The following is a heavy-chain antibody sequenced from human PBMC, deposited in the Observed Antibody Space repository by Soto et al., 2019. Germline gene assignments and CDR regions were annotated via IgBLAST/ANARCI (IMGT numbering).Heavy chain of an antibody. V-gene: IGHV1-46*01. CDR3: ARAYVHGKYYNGLDV. CDR1: GYTFTGFH. Sequence: GASVKVSCKASGYTFTGFHIHWVRQAPGHGLEWMGLMNPSGGYTNYARKFQDRVIMTRDTSTGTAYMEVSSLKSEDTAVYFCARAYVHGKYYNGLDVWGQGTTVTVSS. D-gene: IGHD3-10*02. J-gene: IGHJ6*02. CDR2: MNPSGGYT.